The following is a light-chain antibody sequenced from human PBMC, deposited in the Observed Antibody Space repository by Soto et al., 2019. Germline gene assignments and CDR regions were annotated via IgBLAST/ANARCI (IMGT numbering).Light chain of an antibody. Sequence: QSALTQPASVSGSPGQSITISCTGTSSDVGGCDCVSWYQQYPGKAPKLMIYEVNNRPSGVSNRFSGSKSGNTASLTISGVQADDEADYYCSSFTTTRTYVFGSGTKLTVL. V-gene: IGLV2-14*01. CDR1: SSDVGGCDC. CDR2: EVN. J-gene: IGLJ1*01. CDR3: SSFTTTRTYV.